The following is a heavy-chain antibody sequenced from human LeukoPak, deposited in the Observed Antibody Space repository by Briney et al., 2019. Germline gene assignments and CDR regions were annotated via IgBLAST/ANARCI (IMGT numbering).Heavy chain of an antibody. CDR3: ARFDSTYYYYDY. V-gene: IGHV4-28*06. Sequence: SETLSLTCGVSAYSISNSNWWGWIRQPPGKGLEWIGYIDYGGSTNYNPSLKSRATLSVDTSRNQFSLKLSSVTALDTAVYYCARFDSTYYYYDYWGQGTLVTVSS. CDR1: AYSISNSNW. J-gene: IGHJ4*02. D-gene: IGHD2/OR15-2a*01. CDR2: IDYGGST.